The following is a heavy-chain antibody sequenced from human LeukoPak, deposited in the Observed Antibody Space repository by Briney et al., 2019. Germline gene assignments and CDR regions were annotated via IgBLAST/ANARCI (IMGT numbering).Heavy chain of an antibody. CDR2: IYRSGTT. Sequence: SETLSLTCAVSGYSISSGFYWGWIRQPPGKGLEWIGTIYRSGTTYYNPSLESRVTISADTSKNQFSLKLSSVTAADTALYYCARTSTGTTDSFDYWGQGTLVTVSS. V-gene: IGHV4-38-2*01. J-gene: IGHJ4*02. CDR3: ARTSTGTTDSFDY. D-gene: IGHD1-7*01. CDR1: GYSISSGFY.